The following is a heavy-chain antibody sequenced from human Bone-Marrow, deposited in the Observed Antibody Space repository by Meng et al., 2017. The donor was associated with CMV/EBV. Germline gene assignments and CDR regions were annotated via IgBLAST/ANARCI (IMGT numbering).Heavy chain of an antibody. V-gene: IGHV5-51*01. Sequence: GESLKISCKGSGYSFTSYWIGWVRQMPGKGLEWMGIIYPGDSDTRYSPSFQGQVTISADKSISTAYLQWSSLKASDTAMYYCARLDRIAARPYYFDYWGQGTLVNGSS. D-gene: IGHD6-6*01. CDR1: GYSFTSYW. CDR2: IYPGDSDT. CDR3: ARLDRIAARPYYFDY. J-gene: IGHJ4*02.